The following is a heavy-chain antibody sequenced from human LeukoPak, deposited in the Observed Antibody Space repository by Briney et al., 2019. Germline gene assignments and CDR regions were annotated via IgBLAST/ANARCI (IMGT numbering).Heavy chain of an antibody. J-gene: IGHJ4*02. Sequence: SETLSLTCTVSGGSISPYYWSWIRQTPGKGLEWIGYILFSGTTTNYNPSLKSRVTISVDTSKNQFSLKLSSVTAADTAVYYCARVGDWNDLVYWGQGTLVTVSS. V-gene: IGHV4-59*01. CDR1: GGSISPYY. D-gene: IGHD1-1*01. CDR3: ARVGDWNDLVY. CDR2: ILFSGTT.